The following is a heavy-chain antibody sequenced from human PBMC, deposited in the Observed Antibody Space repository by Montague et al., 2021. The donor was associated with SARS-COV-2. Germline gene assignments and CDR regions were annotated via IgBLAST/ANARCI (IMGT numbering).Heavy chain of an antibody. CDR1: GFTVSSNY. CDR2: IYSGGST. V-gene: IGHV3-66*01. Sequence: SLRLSCAASGFTVSSNYMSWVRQAPGKGLEWVSVIYSGGSTYYADSVKGRFTISRDNSKNTLYLQMNSLRAEDTAVYYCSRGGDYDFWSGYVNCGMDVWGQGTTVTVSS. J-gene: IGHJ6*02. CDR3: SRGGDYDFWSGYVNCGMDV. D-gene: IGHD3-3*01.